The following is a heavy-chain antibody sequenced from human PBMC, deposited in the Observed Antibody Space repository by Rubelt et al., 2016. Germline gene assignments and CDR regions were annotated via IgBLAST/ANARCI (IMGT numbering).Heavy chain of an antibody. CDR3: ARGTSSGWYYIDY. CDR1: GGSISSYY. CDR2: IYYSGST. Sequence: QVQLQESGPGLVKPSETLSLTCTVSGGSISSYYWSWIRQPPGKGLEWIGYIYYSGSTNYNPSLKSRVTISVDTSKNQFSLKLSSVTAADTAVYYCARGTSSGWYYIDYWGQGTLVTVSS. D-gene: IGHD6-19*01. V-gene: IGHV4-59*01. J-gene: IGHJ4*02.